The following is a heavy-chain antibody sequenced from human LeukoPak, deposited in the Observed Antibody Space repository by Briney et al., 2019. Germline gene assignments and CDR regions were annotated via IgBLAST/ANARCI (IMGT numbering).Heavy chain of an antibody. CDR3: ARAVYHNSASWYSDL. CDR1: GGSIGNYY. CDR2: IYSGST. Sequence: WETLSLTCTVSGGSIGNYYWSWIRQPAGNRLEWIGRIYSGSTNYNPSFKSRVTISADTSKKQFSLKMRSVTAADTALYYCARAVYHNSASWYSDLWGRGTLVTVSS. J-gene: IGHJ2*01. D-gene: IGHD3-22*01. V-gene: IGHV4-4*07.